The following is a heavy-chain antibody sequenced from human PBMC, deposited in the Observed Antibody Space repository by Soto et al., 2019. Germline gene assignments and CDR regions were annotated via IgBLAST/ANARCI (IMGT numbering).Heavy chain of an antibody. D-gene: IGHD1-1*01. V-gene: IGHV3-48*02. CDR1: GFTLSSYS. J-gene: IGHJ6*04. CDR3: ARVQLYNDRKRRNGIDV. CDR2: ISSSSSTI. Sequence: GGSLRLSCAASGFTLSSYSMNWVRHAPGKGREWVSYISSSSSTIYYADPVKGRFTISRDNAKNSLYLQMNSLRDEDTAVYYCARVQLYNDRKRRNGIDVCHKGPTGTVST.